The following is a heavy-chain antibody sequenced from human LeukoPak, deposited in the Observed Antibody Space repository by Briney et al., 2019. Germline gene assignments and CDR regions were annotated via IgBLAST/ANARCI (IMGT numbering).Heavy chain of an antibody. Sequence: GASVKVSCKASGYTFTSYYMHWVRQAPGQGLEWMGIINPSGGSTSYAQKFQGRVTMTRDTSTSTVYMELSSLRAEDTAVYYCARDRMVRGVSQYYFDYWGQGTLVTVSS. V-gene: IGHV1-46*01. CDR2: INPSGGST. J-gene: IGHJ4*02. CDR3: ARDRMVRGVSQYYFDY. CDR1: GYTFTSYY. D-gene: IGHD3-10*01.